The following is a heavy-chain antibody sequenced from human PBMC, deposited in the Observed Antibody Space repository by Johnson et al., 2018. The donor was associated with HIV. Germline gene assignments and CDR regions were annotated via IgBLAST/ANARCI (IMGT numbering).Heavy chain of an antibody. Sequence: QMQLVESGGGLIQPGGSLRLSCAASGFTFSSYAMHWVRQAPGKGLEWVAVISYDGSNKYYADFVMGRFTISRDNSKNTLYLQMNSLRAEDTAVYYCARGSLSGSPDIWGQGTMITVSS. V-gene: IGHV3-30-3*01. CDR3: ARGSLSGSPDI. D-gene: IGHD1-26*01. CDR2: ISYDGSNK. CDR1: GFTFSSYA. J-gene: IGHJ3*02.